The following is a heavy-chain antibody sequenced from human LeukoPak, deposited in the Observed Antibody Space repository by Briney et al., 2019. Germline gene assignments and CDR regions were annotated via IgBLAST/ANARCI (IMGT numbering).Heavy chain of an antibody. Sequence: VASVKVSCKASGYTFTSYDINWVRQATGQGLEWMGWMNPNSGNTGYAQKFQGRVTMTRNTSISTAYMELSSLRSEDTAVYYCAREVQWWWTVRYFAVDAFDIWGQGTMVTVSS. J-gene: IGHJ3*02. CDR2: MNPNSGNT. CDR3: AREVQWWWTVRYFAVDAFDI. CDR1: GYTFTSYD. V-gene: IGHV1-8*01. D-gene: IGHD3-9*01.